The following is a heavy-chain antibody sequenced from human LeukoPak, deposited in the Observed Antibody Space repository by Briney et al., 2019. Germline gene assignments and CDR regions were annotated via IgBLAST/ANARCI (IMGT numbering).Heavy chain of an antibody. Sequence: SVKVSCKVSGGIFSTYVISWVRQAPGQGPEWMGRIIPILGTAIYAQKFQGRVTMTTDTSTNTAYMELRSLRSDDTAVYYCARDSYDSSGSYFFLKLLDYWGQGTLVAVSS. J-gene: IGHJ4*02. V-gene: IGHV1-69*04. CDR2: IIPILGTA. CDR3: ARDSYDSSGSYFFLKLLDY. CDR1: GGIFSTYV. D-gene: IGHD3-22*01.